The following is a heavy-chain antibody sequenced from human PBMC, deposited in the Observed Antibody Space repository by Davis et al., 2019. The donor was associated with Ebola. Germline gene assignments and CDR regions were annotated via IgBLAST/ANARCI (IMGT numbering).Heavy chain of an antibody. CDR1: GYTFTGFY. D-gene: IGHD1-26*01. Sequence: ASVKVSCKASGYTFTGFYMHWVRQAPGQRLEWMGRINPSSGGTNYAQSLQGRVTMTTVTSTGTAYMELRSLRSDDTAVYFCARTSIVGTTTTASDIWGQGTMVTVSS. CDR3: ARTSIVGTTTTASDI. CDR2: INPSSGGT. J-gene: IGHJ3*02. V-gene: IGHV1-2*06.